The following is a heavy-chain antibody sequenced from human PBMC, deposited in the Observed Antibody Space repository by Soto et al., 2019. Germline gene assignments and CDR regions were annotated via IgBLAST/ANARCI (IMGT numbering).Heavy chain of an antibody. V-gene: IGHV1-18*01. CDR1: GYTFSNYG. Sequence: QVQLVQSGAEVKKPGASVTVSCKASGYTFSNYGITWVRQAPGQGLEWMGWINTYNGNTNYAQKFQGRVTMTTDTSTSTVFMELRSLRSDDTAVYYCAIAQAPTESDYCGPGTLVTVSS. CDR2: INTYNGNT. D-gene: IGHD4-4*01. J-gene: IGHJ4*02. CDR3: AIAQAPTESDY.